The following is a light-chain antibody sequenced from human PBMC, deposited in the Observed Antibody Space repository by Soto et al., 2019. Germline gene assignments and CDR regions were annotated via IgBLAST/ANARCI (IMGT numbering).Light chain of an antibody. V-gene: IGKV3-20*01. J-gene: IGKJ2*01. CDR3: QQYDNSPPYT. CDR1: QSVTSGY. CDR2: DAS. Sequence: EIVLTQSPGTLSLSPGQRATLSCRASQSVTSGYLAWYQQRPGQPPRLLIYDASRRATGIPDRFSGGGSGTDFTLTISRLEPEDVAVYYCQQYDNSPPYTFGQGTKLEIK.